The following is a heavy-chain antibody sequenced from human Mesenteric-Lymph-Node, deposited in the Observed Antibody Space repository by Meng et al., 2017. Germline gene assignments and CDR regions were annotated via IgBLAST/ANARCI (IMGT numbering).Heavy chain of an antibody. J-gene: IGHJ4*02. CDR3: ASIRLSRDY. CDR1: GGSISSYY. D-gene: IGHD2-15*01. V-gene: IGHV4-59*01. Sequence: SETLSLTCTVSGGSISSYYWSWIRQPPGKGLEWIGYIYYSGSTNYNPSLKSRVTISVDTSKNQFSLKLSSVTAADTAVYYCASIRLSRDYWGQGTLVTVSS. CDR2: IYYSGST.